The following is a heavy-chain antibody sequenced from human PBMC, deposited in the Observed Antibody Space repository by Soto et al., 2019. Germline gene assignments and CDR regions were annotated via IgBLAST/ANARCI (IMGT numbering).Heavy chain of an antibody. CDR1: GFTFSSYD. J-gene: IGHJ4*02. CDR3: VRRVSGNYDY. CDR2: ISSNVGTT. V-gene: IGHV3-64*01. Sequence: ESGGGMVQPGGSLRLSCVASGFTFSSYDMHWVRQAPGKGLEYVSSISSNVGTTYYGNSVKGRFTISRDSSKNTLYLQMGSLRAEDMAVYYCVRRVSGNYDYWGQGTLVTVSS. D-gene: IGHD1-7*01.